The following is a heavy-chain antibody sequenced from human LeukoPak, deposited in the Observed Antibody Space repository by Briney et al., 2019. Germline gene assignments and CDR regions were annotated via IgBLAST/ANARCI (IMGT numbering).Heavy chain of an antibody. Sequence: SETLSLTCTVSGGSISSYYWSWIRQPAGKGLEWIGRIYTSGSTNYNPSLKSRVTISVDTSKNQFSLKLSSVTAADTAVYYCARGSDYSNRYYYYMDVWGKGTTVTVSS. V-gene: IGHV4-4*07. CDR2: IYTSGST. CDR3: ARGSDYSNRYYYYMDV. CDR1: GGSISSYY. D-gene: IGHD4-11*01. J-gene: IGHJ6*03.